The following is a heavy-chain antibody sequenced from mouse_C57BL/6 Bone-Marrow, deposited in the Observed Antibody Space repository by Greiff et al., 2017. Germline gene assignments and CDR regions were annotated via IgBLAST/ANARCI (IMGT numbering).Heavy chain of an antibody. CDR3: ARFDGYYGTY. CDR1: GYSFTGYF. V-gene: IGHV1-37*01. Sequence: VQLQQSGPELVKPGASVKISCKASGYSFTGYFINWVKQSHGKSLEWIGRINPYNGDTFYNQKFKGKATLTVDKSSSTAHIGLLILTSEDFAVYYCARFDGYYGTYWGQGTLVTVSA. J-gene: IGHJ3*01. D-gene: IGHD2-3*01. CDR2: INPYNGDT.